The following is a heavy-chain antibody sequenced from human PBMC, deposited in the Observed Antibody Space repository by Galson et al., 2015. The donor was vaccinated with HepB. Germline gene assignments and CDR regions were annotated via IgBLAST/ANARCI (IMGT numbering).Heavy chain of an antibody. D-gene: IGHD3-22*01. V-gene: IGHV3-11*06. CDR3: AREDRDGPYDSSGYYFVDV. CDR2: ISSSSSYT. J-gene: IGHJ6*02. CDR1: GFTFSDYY. Sequence: SLRLSCAASGFTFSDYYMSWIRQAPGKGLEWVSYISSSSSYTNYADSVKGRFTISRDNAKNSLYLQMNSLRAEDTAVYYCAREDRDGPYDSSGYYFVDVWGQGTTVTVSS.